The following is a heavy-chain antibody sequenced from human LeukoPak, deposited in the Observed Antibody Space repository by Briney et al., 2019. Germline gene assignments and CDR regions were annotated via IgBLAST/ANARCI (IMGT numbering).Heavy chain of an antibody. V-gene: IGHV4-59*01. CDR3: ARLLTGYYHIDF. CDR1: GGSLSTYY. Sequence: SETLSLTCSVSGGSLSTYYWNWIRQPPGKGLGWIGNVFHSGTTNYGPSFQGRVAMSVETSKNQFSLRLTSVTAADTALYYCARLLTGYYHIDFWSQGTLVIVS. D-gene: IGHD3-9*01. J-gene: IGHJ4*02. CDR2: VFHSGTT.